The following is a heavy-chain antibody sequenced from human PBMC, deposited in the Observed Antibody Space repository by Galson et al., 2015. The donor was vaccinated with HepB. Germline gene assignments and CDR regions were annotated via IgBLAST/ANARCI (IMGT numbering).Heavy chain of an antibody. V-gene: IGHV4-34*01. Sequence: SETLSLTCAVYGGSFSGYYWSWIRQPPGKGLEWIGEINHSGSTNYNPSLKSRVTISVDTSKNQFSLKLSSVTAADTAVYYCAREGYSSSSTREAGPNKYNWFDPWGQGTLVTVSS. J-gene: IGHJ5*02. D-gene: IGHD6-6*01. CDR3: AREGYSSSSTREAGPNKYNWFDP. CDR2: INHSGST. CDR1: GGSFSGYY.